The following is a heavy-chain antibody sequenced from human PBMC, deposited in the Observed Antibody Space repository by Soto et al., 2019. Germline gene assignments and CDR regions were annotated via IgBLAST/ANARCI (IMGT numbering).Heavy chain of an antibody. D-gene: IGHD1-7*01. Sequence: QVQLVQSGGEVKKPGASVKVSCKASGYTFTTSGVSWVRQAPGQGLEWMGWVSGYNGNTKYEEKLHDRVTMTTDTSTGTAYLELRSLTTDDRAVYYCARAGELPYYYYGMDVWGQGTTVIVSS. CDR1: GYTFTTSG. CDR2: VSGYNGNT. CDR3: ARAGELPYYYYGMDV. V-gene: IGHV1-18*01. J-gene: IGHJ6*02.